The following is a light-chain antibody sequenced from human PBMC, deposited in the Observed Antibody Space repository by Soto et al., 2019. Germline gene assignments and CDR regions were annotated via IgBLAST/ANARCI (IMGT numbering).Light chain of an antibody. CDR3: QQYDKWPPIT. V-gene: IGKV1-5*03. CDR1: QSISNW. J-gene: IGKJ5*01. Sequence: DIQMTQSPSTLSASVGDSVTITCRASQSISNWLAWHQQKPGKAPKLLIYKASNLEGGVPSRFSGSGSGTEFTLTISSLQSEDFAVYYCQQYDKWPPITFGQGTRLEIK. CDR2: KAS.